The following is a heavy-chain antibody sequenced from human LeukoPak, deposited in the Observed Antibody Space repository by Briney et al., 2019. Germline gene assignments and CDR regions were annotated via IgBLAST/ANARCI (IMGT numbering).Heavy chain of an antibody. Sequence: GGSLRLSCAASGFTFRSYWMTWLRQAPGRELELVAHINPDGSEESYADSVKGRFTISRDNAKNSLHLQMNNLRVEDTAVYYCARDPYIKAFDIWGQGTMVTVSS. CDR3: ARDPYIKAFDI. V-gene: IGHV3-7*01. CDR2: INPDGSEE. J-gene: IGHJ3*02. CDR1: GFTFRSYW. D-gene: IGHD1-14*01.